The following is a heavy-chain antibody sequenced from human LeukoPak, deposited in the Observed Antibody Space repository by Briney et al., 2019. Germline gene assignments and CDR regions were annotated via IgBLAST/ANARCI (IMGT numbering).Heavy chain of an antibody. V-gene: IGHV3-30*18. CDR1: GFTFSDYY. CDR3: AKDLMTYYYGSGLVP. CDR2: VSYDGNNK. J-gene: IGHJ5*02. Sequence: PGGSLRLSCAASGFTFSDYYMSWIRQAPGKGLEWVAVVSYDGNNKYYADSVKGRFTISRDNSKNTLYLQMNSLRAEDTAVYYCAKDLMTYYYGSGLVPWGQGTLVTVSS. D-gene: IGHD3-10*01.